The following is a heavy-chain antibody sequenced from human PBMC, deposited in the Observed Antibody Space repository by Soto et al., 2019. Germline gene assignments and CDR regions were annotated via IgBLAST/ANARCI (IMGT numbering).Heavy chain of an antibody. V-gene: IGHV3-7*01. J-gene: IGHJ4*02. Sequence: EVQLVESGGDLVQPGGSLRLSCVASGFTFNTYWMSWVRQAPGKGLEWVANIKEDGSDKYYVDPVKGRFTISRDNAKNLLYLQMNSLGAGDTGMYYCARFTRGSSGDYWGQGTLVTVSS. D-gene: IGHD6-25*01. CDR3: ARFTRGSSGDY. CDR2: IKEDGSDK. CDR1: GFTFNTYW.